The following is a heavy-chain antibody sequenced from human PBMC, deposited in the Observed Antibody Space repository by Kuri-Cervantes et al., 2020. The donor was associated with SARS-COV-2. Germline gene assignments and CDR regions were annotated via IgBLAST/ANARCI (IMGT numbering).Heavy chain of an antibody. D-gene: IGHD3-10*01. V-gene: IGHV1-68*01. Sequence: ASVTVSCKASGYTFTCCSLHWLQQAPGQGLERMRWITLYNGNTNYAKKFQGRVTITRDMSLRTVYMELSSLRSEDTAVYYCAREVVPSGYYYGMDVWGQGTTVTVSS. CDR2: ITLYNGNT. CDR1: GYTFTCCS. J-gene: IGHJ6*02. CDR3: AREVVPSGYYYGMDV.